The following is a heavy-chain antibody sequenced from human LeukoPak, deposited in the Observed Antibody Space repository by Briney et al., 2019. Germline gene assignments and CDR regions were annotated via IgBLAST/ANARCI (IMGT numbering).Heavy chain of an antibody. CDR1: GYTFTSYG. D-gene: IGHD5-18*01. CDR3: ARESPQRSGYSYPH. Sequence: GASVKVSCKASGYTFTSYGISWVRQAPGQRLEWMGWINAGNGDTKYSQNFQGRVIITRDTSATTAYMELSSLRSEDTAVYYCARESPQRSGYSYPHWGQGTLVTVSS. J-gene: IGHJ4*02. CDR2: INAGNGDT. V-gene: IGHV1-3*01.